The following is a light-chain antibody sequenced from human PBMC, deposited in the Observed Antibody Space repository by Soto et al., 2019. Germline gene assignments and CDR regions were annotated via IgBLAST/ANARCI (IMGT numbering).Light chain of an antibody. CDR3: QQYGSSPQT. Sequence: EIVLTQSPGTLSLSPGERATLSCRASQSVSSSYLAWYQQKPGQAPRLLIYGASSRATGIPDRFSGSGSGTDFTLTISRPEPEDFSEYYCQQYGSSPQTFGQGTKLEIK. J-gene: IGKJ2*01. V-gene: IGKV3-20*01. CDR1: QSVSSSY. CDR2: GAS.